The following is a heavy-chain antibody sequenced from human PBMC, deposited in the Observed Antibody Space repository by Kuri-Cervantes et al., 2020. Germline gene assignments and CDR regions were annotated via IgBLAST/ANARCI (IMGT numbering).Heavy chain of an antibody. D-gene: IGHD3-9*01. CDR2: ISAYNGNT. Sequence: ASVKVSCKASGYTFTSYGISWVRQAPGQGLEWMGWISAYNGNTNYAQKLQGRVTMTTDTSTSTAYVELRSLRSDDTAVYYCARDIYDILTGYQTGRFRYFDLWGRGTLVTVSS. CDR1: GYTFTSYG. CDR3: ARDIYDILTGYQTGRFRYFDL. J-gene: IGHJ2*01. V-gene: IGHV1-18*01.